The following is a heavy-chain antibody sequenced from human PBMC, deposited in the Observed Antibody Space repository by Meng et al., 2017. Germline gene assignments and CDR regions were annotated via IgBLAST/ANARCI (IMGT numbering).Heavy chain of an antibody. J-gene: IGHJ6*02. CDR1: GGSISSYY. D-gene: IGHD3-10*01. CDR3: ARGEYYYGSGLHYYYGMDV. Sequence: GSLRLSCTVSGGSISSYYWSWIRQPPGKGLEWIGYIYYSGSTNYNPSLKSRVTISVDTSKNQFSLKLSSVTAADTDVYYCARGEYYYGSGLHYYYGMDVWGQGTTVTVSS. V-gene: IGHV4-59*01. CDR2: IYYSGST.